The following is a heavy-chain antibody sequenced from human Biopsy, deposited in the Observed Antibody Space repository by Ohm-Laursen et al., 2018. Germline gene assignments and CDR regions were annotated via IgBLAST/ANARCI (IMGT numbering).Heavy chain of an antibody. CDR2: INQSGRT. D-gene: IGHD2-15*01. J-gene: IGHJ4*02. V-gene: IGHV4-34*08. CDR1: GKTFSDYY. Sequence: GTLSLTCVVYGKTFSDYYWSWIRQPPGKGLEWIGQINQSGRTNYNPSLKSRVNISADKSNNQFSLKLTSVTSADTAVYFCGNEVHGRDYWGLGALVTVSS. CDR3: GNEVHGRDY.